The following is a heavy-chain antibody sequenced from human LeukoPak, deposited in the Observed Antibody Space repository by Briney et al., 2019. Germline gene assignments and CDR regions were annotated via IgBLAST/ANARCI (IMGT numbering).Heavy chain of an antibody. CDR3: ARDGGRLGLLPDV. CDR1: GGSISSGGYY. V-gene: IGHV4-61*08. Sequence: SETLSLTCTVSGGSISSGGYYWSWIRQPPGKGLEWIGYIYYSGSTNYNPSLKSRVTISVDTSKNQFSLKLSSVTAADTAVYYCARDGGRLGLLPDVWGQGTTVTVSS. D-gene: IGHD2-15*01. CDR2: IYYSGST. J-gene: IGHJ6*02.